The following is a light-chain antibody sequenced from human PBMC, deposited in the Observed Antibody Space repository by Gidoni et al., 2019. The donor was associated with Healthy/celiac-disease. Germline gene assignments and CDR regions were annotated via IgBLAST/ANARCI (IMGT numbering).Light chain of an antibody. CDR2: AAS. CDR1: QSISSY. V-gene: IGKV1-39*01. Sequence: DIQMTQSPYSLSASVGDRVTITCRASQSISSYLNWYQQKPGKAPKLLIYAASSLQSGVPSRFSGSGSVTDFTLTISSLQPEDFSTYYCQQSYSTPLMYTFGQGTKLEIK. J-gene: IGKJ2*01. CDR3: QQSYSTPLMYT.